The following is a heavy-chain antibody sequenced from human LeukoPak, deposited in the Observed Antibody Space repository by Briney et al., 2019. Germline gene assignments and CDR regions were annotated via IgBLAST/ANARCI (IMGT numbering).Heavy chain of an antibody. D-gene: IGHD6-19*01. CDR3: ARVEGTGSGWPFDY. Sequence: GGSLRLSCAASGFTSSSYGMHWVRQAPGKGLEWVAVIWYDGSNKYYADSVKGRFTISRDNSKNTLYLQMNSLRAEDTAVYYCARVEGTGSGWPFDYWGQGTLVTVPS. V-gene: IGHV3-33*01. J-gene: IGHJ4*02. CDR1: GFTSSSYG. CDR2: IWYDGSNK.